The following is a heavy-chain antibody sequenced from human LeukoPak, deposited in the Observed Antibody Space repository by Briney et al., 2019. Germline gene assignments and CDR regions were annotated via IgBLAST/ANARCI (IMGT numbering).Heavy chain of an antibody. J-gene: IGHJ6*02. D-gene: IGHD3-3*01. CDR3: ARDRSVDFWSGYFYYYYGMDV. Sequence: ASVKVSCKASGYIFTNYDINWVRQAAGQGLEWVGWMNPNSGNTGYAQKFQGRVTMTRSTSIDTAYMELSSLRSEDTAMYYCARDRSVDFWSGYFYYYYGMDVWGQGTTVTVSS. V-gene: IGHV1-8*01. CDR2: MNPNSGNT. CDR1: GYIFTNYD.